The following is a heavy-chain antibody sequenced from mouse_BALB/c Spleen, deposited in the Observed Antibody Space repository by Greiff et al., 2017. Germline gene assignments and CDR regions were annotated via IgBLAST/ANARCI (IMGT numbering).Heavy chain of an antibody. CDR1: GFTFSDDG. Sequence: EVMLVESGGGLVQPGGSRKLSCAASGFTFSDDGMAWVRQAPGKGPEWVAFISNLAYSIDSADPVTGRFTISRENANNTLYLEKSSLSSEDTAMYYGERGGNYGNYEDAMDYWGQGTSVTVSA. CDR3: ERGGNYGNYEDAMDY. J-gene: IGHJ4*01. V-gene: IGHV5-15*02. CDR2: ISNLAYSI. D-gene: IGHD2-1*01.